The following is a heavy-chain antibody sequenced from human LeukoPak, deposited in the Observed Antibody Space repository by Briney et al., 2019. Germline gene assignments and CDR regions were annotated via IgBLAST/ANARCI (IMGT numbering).Heavy chain of an antibody. V-gene: IGHV5-51*01. J-gene: IGHJ2*01. D-gene: IGHD6-19*01. CDR3: VRQGAVAGTVYWYFDL. CDR2: IYPGDSDT. CDR1: GYTFTSYW. Sequence: GESLKISCKGSGYTFTSYWIAWVRQMPGKGLEWMGFIYPGDSDTRYSPSFQGQVTISDDKSLTTAYLQWSSLKASDTAMYYCVRQGAVAGTVYWYFDLWGRGTLVTVSS.